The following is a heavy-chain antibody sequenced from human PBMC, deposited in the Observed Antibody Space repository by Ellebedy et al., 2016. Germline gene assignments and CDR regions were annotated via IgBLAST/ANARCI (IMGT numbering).Heavy chain of an antibody. CDR2: IIPILGIA. CDR3: ARDCSSTSCASFDY. D-gene: IGHD2-2*01. V-gene: IGHV1-69*10. Sequence: ASVKVSCKASGYTFTSYAISWVRQAPGHGLEWMGGIIPILGIANYAQKFQGRVTITADKSTSTAYMELSSLRSEDTAVYYCARDCSSTSCASFDYWGQGTLVTVSS. CDR1: GYTFTSYA. J-gene: IGHJ4*02.